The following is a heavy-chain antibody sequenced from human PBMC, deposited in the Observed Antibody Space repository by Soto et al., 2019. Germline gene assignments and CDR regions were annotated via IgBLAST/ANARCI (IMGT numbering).Heavy chain of an antibody. CDR2: IIGISGGT. CDR3: AKKTYSSSPWGALDI. CDR1: GITFSSYA. V-gene: IGHV3-23*01. D-gene: IGHD6-6*01. Sequence: EVQLLESGGGLVQPGGSLRLSCAASGITFSSYAMTWVRQAPAQGPEWVSGIIGISGGTYYADSVKGRFTISRDSSKNTLYLQMDSLRAEDTAVYHCAKKTYSSSPWGALDIWGQGTMVSVSS. J-gene: IGHJ3*02.